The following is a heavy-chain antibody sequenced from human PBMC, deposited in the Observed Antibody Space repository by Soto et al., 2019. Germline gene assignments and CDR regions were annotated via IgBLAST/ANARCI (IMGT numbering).Heavy chain of an antibody. CDR1: DDSITGGGYF. V-gene: IGHV4-31*02. CDR3: ARGGSGTSHV. J-gene: IGHJ4*02. CDR2: TYYKGNT. Sequence: QVQLQESGPGLVKPSQTLTLTCTVSDDSITGGGYFWTWIRQLPGKGLEWLGSTYYKGNTFYNPSLTSRGTISLHPSQRRVSLRVPSVTAADTAIYFCARGGSGTSHVWGQGTLVIVSS. D-gene: IGHD3-10*01.